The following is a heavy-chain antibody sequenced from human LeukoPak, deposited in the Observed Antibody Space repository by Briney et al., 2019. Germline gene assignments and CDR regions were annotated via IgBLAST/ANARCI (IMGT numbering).Heavy chain of an antibody. CDR3: AKSDELWINWFDP. V-gene: IGHV3-23*01. D-gene: IGHD5-12*01. J-gene: IGHJ5*02. Sequence: GGSLRLSCAASGFTFSSYAMSWVRQAPGKGLEWFSAISCSGGSTYYADSVKGRFTISRDNSKNTLNLQLNSLRAEDTAVYYYAKSDELWINWFDPWGQGTLVTVSS. CDR2: ISCSGGST. CDR1: GFTFSSYA.